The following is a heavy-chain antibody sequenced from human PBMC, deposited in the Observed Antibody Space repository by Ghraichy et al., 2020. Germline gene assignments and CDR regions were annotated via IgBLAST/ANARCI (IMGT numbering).Heavy chain of an antibody. CDR2: ISYDGSNK. CDR1: GFTFSSYG. Sequence: RPSCAASGFTFSSYGMHWVRQAPGKGLEWVAVISYDGSNKYYADSVKGRFTISRDNSKNTLYLQMNSLRAEDTAVYYCAKDRSRGSGSYYPMKLQHWGQGTLVTVSS. CDR3: AKDRSRGSGSYYPMKLQH. D-gene: IGHD3-10*01. V-gene: IGHV3-30*18. J-gene: IGHJ1*01.